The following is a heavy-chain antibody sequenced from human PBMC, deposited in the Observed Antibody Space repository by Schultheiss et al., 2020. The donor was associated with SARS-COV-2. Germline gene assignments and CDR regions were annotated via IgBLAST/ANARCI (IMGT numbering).Heavy chain of an antibody. V-gene: IGHV3-74*01. CDR2: INSDGSST. J-gene: IGHJ4*02. D-gene: IGHD3-10*01. Sequence: GESLKISCAASGFTFSSYWMHWVRQAPGKGLVWVSRINSDGSSTSYADSVKGRFTISRDNAKNTLYLQMNSLRAEDTAIYYCASQILRGPIGGYWGQGTLVTVSS. CDR3: ASQILRGPIGGY. CDR1: GFTFSSYW.